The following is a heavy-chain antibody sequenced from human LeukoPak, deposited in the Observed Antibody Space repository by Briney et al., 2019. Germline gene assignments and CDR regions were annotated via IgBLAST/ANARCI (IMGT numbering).Heavy chain of an antibody. D-gene: IGHD3-10*01. Sequence: GGSLRLSCAASGFTFSSYAMSWVRQAPGKGLEWVSGISPSGDITYYADSVKGRFTISRDNFKNTLYLEVISLTAEDTAVYYCAKDDAWLKFGEWSQGTLVTVSS. J-gene: IGHJ4*02. CDR3: AKDDAWLKFGE. CDR1: GFTFSSYA. V-gene: IGHV3-23*01. CDR2: ISPSGDIT.